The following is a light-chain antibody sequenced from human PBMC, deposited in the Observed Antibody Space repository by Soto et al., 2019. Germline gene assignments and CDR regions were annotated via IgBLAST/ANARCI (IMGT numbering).Light chain of an antibody. CDR3: ASWDDSLTGDV. Sequence: QSVLTQPPSASGTPGQRVTISCSGSNANIGRNTVNWYQQVTGTAPKLLIYSNNKRPSGVPDRFSGSKSGTSASLAISGLQSEDESNYYCASWDDSLTGDVFGTGTKLTVL. CDR2: SNN. CDR1: NANIGRNT. V-gene: IGLV1-44*01. J-gene: IGLJ1*01.